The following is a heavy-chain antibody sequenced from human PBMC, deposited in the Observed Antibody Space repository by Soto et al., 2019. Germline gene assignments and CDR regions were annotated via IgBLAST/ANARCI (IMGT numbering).Heavy chain of an antibody. Sequence: ASVKVSCKASGYTFTSYAMHWVRQAPGQRLEWMGWINAGNGNTKYSQKFQGRVTITRDTSASTAYMELSSLRSEDTAVYYCARAWDTMVRGVYYMHVPGKGTTVTVS. J-gene: IGHJ6*03. CDR3: ARAWDTMVRGVYYMHV. CDR1: GYTFTSYA. V-gene: IGHV1-3*01. CDR2: INAGNGNT. D-gene: IGHD3-10*01.